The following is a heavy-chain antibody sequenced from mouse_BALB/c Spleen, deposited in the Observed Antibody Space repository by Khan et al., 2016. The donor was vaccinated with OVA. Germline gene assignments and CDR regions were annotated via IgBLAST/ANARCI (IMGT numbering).Heavy chain of an antibody. D-gene: IGHD2-4*01. CDR1: GFSLSTSGMG. Sequence: QVTLKESGPGILQPSQTLSLTCSFSGFSLSTSGMGVSWIRQPSGKGLEWLAHIYWDDDKRYNPSLKSRLTISKDASRNQVFLKSTSVDTADTATYYCARRPRGVFSDYLFAYWGQGTLVTVSA. CDR3: ARRPRGVFSDYLFAY. J-gene: IGHJ3*01. CDR2: IYWDDDK. V-gene: IGHV8-12*01.